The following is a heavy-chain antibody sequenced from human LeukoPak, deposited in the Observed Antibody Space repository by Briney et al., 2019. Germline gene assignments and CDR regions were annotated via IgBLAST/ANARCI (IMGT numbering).Heavy chain of an antibody. D-gene: IGHD3-22*01. CDR2: IKEDGSES. V-gene: IGHV3-7*01. CDR1: GFNFGEFW. CDR3: ARSPPYDSSGADPRRGAYYFDY. J-gene: IGHJ4*02. Sequence: PEGSLRLSCAASGFNFGEFWMAWVRQTPGMGLEWVADIKEDGSESFYVDSVKGRFTISRDNSKNTLYLQMNSLRAEDTAVYYCARSPPYDSSGADPRRGAYYFDYWGQGTLVTVSS.